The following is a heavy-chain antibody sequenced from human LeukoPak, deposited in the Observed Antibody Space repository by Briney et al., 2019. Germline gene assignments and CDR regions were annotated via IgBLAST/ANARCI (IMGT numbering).Heavy chain of an antibody. CDR3: ARGFRNGPFDC. J-gene: IGHJ4*02. Sequence: PGGSLRLSCGASGFTFDDYGMSWVRQPPGKGLEWVSGINRNGGSTDYADSVKGRFTISRDNAKNSHFLQMNSLRVEDTALYYCARGFRNGPFDCWGRGTLVTVSS. CDR1: GFTFDDYG. D-gene: IGHD2-8*01. CDR2: INRNGGST. V-gene: IGHV3-20*04.